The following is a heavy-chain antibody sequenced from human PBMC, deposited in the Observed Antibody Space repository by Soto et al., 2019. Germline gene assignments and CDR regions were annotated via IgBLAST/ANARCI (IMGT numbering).Heavy chain of an antibody. V-gene: IGHV3-48*01. Sequence: GGSLRLSCAASGFTFSSYNMNWVRQAPGKGLEWVSYISSGSSTRYYADSVKGRFTTSRDSAKNSLYLQMNSLRAEDTAVYYCARDWNGWYFDYWGQGTLVTVSS. CDR1: GFTFSSYN. J-gene: IGHJ4*02. CDR3: ARDWNGWYFDY. D-gene: IGHD3-3*01. CDR2: ISSGSSTR.